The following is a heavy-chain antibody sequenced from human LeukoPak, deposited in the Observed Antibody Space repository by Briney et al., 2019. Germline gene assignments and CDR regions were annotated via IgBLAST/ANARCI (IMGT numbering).Heavy chain of an antibody. J-gene: IGHJ4*02. CDR2: ISSSSSYI. D-gene: IGHD2-15*01. V-gene: IGHV3-21*01. CDR3: ARAPAGSGRM. CDR1: GFTFISYE. Sequence: GGSLRLSCAASGFTFISYEMNWVRQAPGKGLEWVSSISSSSSYIYYADSVKGRFTISRDNAKNSLYLQMNSLRAEDTAVYYCARAPAGSGRMWGQGTLVTVSS.